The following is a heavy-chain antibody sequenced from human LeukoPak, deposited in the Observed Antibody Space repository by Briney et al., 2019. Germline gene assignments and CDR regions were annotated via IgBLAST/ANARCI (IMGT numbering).Heavy chain of an antibody. CDR2: IYYSGST. CDR3: ARVSQDGSYY. D-gene: IGHD5-24*01. CDR1: GGSISSYH. J-gene: IGHJ4*02. V-gene: IGHV4-59*01. Sequence: SETLSLTCTVSGGSISSYHWSWIRQPPGKGLEWIGYIYYSGSTNYNPSLKSRVTISVDTSKNQFSLKLSSVTAADTAVYYCARVSQDGSYYWGQGTLVTVSS.